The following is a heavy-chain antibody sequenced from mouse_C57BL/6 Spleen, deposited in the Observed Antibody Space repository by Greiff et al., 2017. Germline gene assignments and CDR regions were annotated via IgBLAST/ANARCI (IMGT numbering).Heavy chain of an antibody. D-gene: IGHD2-4*01. CDR3: ARATYDYDAAHFDY. CDR1: GFTFSDYY. V-gene: IGHV5-16*01. CDR2: INYDGSST. Sequence: EVKVEESEGGLVQPGSSMKLSCTASGFTFSDYYMAWVRQVPEKGLEWVANINYDGSSTYYLDSLKSRFIISRDNAKNILYLQMSSLKSEDTATYYCARATYDYDAAHFDYWGQGTTLTVSS. J-gene: IGHJ2*01.